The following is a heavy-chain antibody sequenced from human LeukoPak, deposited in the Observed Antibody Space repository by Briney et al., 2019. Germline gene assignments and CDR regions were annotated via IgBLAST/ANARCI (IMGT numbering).Heavy chain of an antibody. D-gene: IGHD6-13*01. Sequence: PGGSLRLSCAASGFTFSSYSMNWVRQAPGKGLEWVSSISSSSSYIYYADSVKGRFTISRDNAKNSLYLQMNSLRAEDTAVYYCARALFIAAAGTGYWGQGTPVTVSS. V-gene: IGHV3-21*01. CDR3: ARALFIAAAGTGY. CDR2: ISSSSSYI. CDR1: GFTFSSYS. J-gene: IGHJ4*02.